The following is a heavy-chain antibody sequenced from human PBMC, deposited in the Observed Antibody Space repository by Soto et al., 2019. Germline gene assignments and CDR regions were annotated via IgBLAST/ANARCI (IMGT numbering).Heavy chain of an antibody. CDR2: ISGSGGST. Sequence: GGSLRLSCAASGFTFSSYAMSWVRQAPGKGLEWVSAISGSGGSTYYADSVKGRFTISRDNAKNTLYLQMNSLRAEDTAVYYCAIVGRDDSSGWYGAFDIWGQGTMVTVSS. CDR3: AIVGRDDSSGWYGAFDI. J-gene: IGHJ3*02. CDR1: GFTFSSYA. V-gene: IGHV3-23*01. D-gene: IGHD6-19*01.